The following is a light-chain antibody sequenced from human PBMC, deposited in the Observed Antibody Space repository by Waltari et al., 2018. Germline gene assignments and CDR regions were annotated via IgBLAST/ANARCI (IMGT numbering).Light chain of an antibody. Sequence: QLVLTQSPSASASLGASVKLTCTLSSGHSRNVIAWLQQQPEKDPLYLMKVNSDGSNSRGDEIPDRFSGSSSGAERYLTISSLQSEDEADYYCQTGGHGTWVFGGGTKLTVL. CDR2: VNSDGSN. J-gene: IGLJ3*02. V-gene: IGLV4-69*01. CDR3: QTGGHGTWV. CDR1: SGHSRNV.